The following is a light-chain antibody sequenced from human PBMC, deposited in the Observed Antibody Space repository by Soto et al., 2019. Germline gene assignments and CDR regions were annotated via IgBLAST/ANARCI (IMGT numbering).Light chain of an antibody. CDR2: GAS. J-gene: IGKJ5*01. CDR1: QSVSTK. V-gene: IGKV3D-15*01. CDR3: QQYDDWPPLT. Sequence: ETVMTQSPATLSVSPGERATLSCRASQSVSTKFAWYQQKPAQAPRLLIYGASTRATGITDRFSGSGSGTEFTLTVSSLQSEDFAVYYCQQYDDWPPLTCGQGTRLEIK.